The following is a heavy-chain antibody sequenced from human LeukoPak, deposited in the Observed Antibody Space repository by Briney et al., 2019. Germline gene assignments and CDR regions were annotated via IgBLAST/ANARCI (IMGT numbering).Heavy chain of an antibody. V-gene: IGHV4-39*01. J-gene: IGHJ6*03. CDR1: GGSISSSSFH. Sequence: SEPLSLTCTVSGGSISSSSFHWGWIRQPPGKRLDWIGSIYYSGTTYYNPSLKSRVTISVDTSKNQFSLKLSSVTAADTAVYYCARSLVYYYYMDGWGKGTTVTVSS. CDR3: ARSLVYYYYMDG. CDR2: IYYSGTT.